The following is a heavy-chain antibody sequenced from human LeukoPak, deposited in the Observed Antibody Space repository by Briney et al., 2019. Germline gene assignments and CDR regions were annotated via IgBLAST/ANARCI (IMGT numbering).Heavy chain of an antibody. V-gene: IGHV3-7*02. CDR2: INQDGDEK. J-gene: IGHJ4*02. D-gene: IGHD5-12*01. Sequence: LTGGSLRLSCATSGFTFSNYWMSWVRQAPGKGLEWVANINQDGDEKYYVDSLKGRFTVSRDNAKNLVYLQMNRLRAEDTAVYYCARPYDSNRDHSGYGYWGRGTLVTVSS. CDR3: ARPYDSNRDHSGYGY. CDR1: GFTFSNYW.